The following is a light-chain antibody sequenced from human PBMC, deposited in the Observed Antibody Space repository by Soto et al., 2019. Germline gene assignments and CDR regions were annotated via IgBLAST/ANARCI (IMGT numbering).Light chain of an antibody. CDR3: QSYDRSLRGYV. V-gene: IGLV1-40*01. CDR1: SSNIGSGYD. J-gene: IGLJ1*01. Sequence: QSAVTQPPSVSGAPGQRVTISCTGTSSNIGSGYDVHWYQHLPGTAPKLLIYGNTIRPSGVPDRFSGSKSGTSASLAITGLQAEDEADYYCQSYDRSLRGYVFGTGTKVTDL. CDR2: GNT.